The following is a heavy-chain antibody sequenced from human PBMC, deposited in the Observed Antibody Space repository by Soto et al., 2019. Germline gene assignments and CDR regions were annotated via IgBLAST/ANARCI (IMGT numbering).Heavy chain of an antibody. CDR3: ARVERAAAQPTGFDP. CDR2: IYYSGST. CDR1: GGSISSYY. J-gene: IGHJ5*02. V-gene: IGHV4-59*01. D-gene: IGHD6-13*01. Sequence: SETLSLTCTVSGGSISSYYWSWIRQPPGKGLEWIGYIYYSGSTNYNPSLKSRVTISVDTSKNQFSLKLSSVTAADTAVYYCARVERAAAQPTGFDPWGQGTLVTVSS.